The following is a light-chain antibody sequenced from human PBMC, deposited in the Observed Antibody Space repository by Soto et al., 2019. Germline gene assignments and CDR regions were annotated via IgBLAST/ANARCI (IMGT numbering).Light chain of an antibody. CDR2: GAS. Sequence: IMLTQSPGTLSLSPGEGDTLSCRYSQSVISYSLAWYQQKPGQAPRILIYGASTRATGIPDRFSGSGSGTDFTLTSNRLELEESAVYYCQQYGSSPLTFGGGTKVEIK. J-gene: IGKJ4*01. CDR3: QQYGSSPLT. V-gene: IGKV3-20*01. CDR1: QSVISYS.